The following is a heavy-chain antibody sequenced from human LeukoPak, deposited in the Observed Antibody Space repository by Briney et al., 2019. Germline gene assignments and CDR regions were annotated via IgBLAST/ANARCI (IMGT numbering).Heavy chain of an antibody. J-gene: IGHJ4*02. CDR3: ARAPSGLDY. CDR1: GFTLSDHN. CDR2: TTNKAHSYTT. V-gene: IGHV3-72*01. Sequence: PGGSLRLSCAVSGFTLSDHNMDWVRQAPGKGLEWVGRTTNKAHSYTTEYAASVKGRFTISRDDSLNSLYLQMNSLKTEDTAVYYCARAPSGLDYWGQGILVTVSS. D-gene: IGHD2-15*01.